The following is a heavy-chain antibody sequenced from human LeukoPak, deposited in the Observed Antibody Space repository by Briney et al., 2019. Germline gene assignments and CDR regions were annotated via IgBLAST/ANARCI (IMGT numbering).Heavy chain of an antibody. J-gene: IGHJ5*02. CDR1: GGSFSGYY. CDR3: ARGQRTETLIDNWFDP. Sequence: PSETLSLTCAVYGGSFSGYYWSWIRQPPGKGLEWIGEINHSGSTNYNPSLKSRVTISVDTSKNQFSLKLSSVTAADTAVYYCARGQRTETLIDNWFDPWGQGTLVTVSS. V-gene: IGHV4-34*01. CDR2: INHSGST.